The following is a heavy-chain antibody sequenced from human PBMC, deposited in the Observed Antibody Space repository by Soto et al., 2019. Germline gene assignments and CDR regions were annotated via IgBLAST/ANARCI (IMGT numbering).Heavy chain of an antibody. CDR1: GVTFDDYA. CDR3: ANLPLYGSGFDC. D-gene: IGHD3-10*01. V-gene: IGHV3-9*01. CDR2: ISWNGAAT. Sequence: EAQLVESGGGLVQPGRSLRLSCVASGVTFDDYAIHWVRQAPGKGLEWVSGISWNGAATGYADSVKGRFTISRDNAKNSLYLQMSSLRTEDTAIYYCANLPLYGSGFDCWGQGTLVTASS. J-gene: IGHJ4*02.